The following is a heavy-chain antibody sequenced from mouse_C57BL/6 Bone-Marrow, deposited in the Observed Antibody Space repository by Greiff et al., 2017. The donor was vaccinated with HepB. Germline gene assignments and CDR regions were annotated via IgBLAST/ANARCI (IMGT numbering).Heavy chain of an antibody. J-gene: IGHJ2*01. D-gene: IGHD1-2*01. V-gene: IGHV1-82*01. Sequence: QVQLQQSGPELVKPGASVKISCKASGYAFSSSWMNWVKQRPGKGLEWIGRIYPGDGDTNYNGKFKGKATLTADKSSSTAYMQLSSLTSEDSAVYFCARCDYGWGFDYWGQGTTLTVSS. CDR1: GYAFSSSW. CDR2: IYPGDGDT. CDR3: ARCDYGWGFDY.